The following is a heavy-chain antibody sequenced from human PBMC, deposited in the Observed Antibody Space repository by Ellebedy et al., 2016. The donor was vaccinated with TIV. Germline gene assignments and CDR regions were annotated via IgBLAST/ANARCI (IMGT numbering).Heavy chain of an antibody. Sequence: GESLKISXAASGFTFSSYAMSWVRQAPGKGLEWVSAISGSGGSTYYADSVKGRFTISRDNSKNTLYLQMNSLRAEDTAVYYCARGWPIFGVVITSDLHDYWGQGTLVTVSS. V-gene: IGHV3-23*01. CDR1: GFTFSSYA. CDR2: ISGSGGST. D-gene: IGHD3-3*01. J-gene: IGHJ4*02. CDR3: ARGWPIFGVVITSDLHDY.